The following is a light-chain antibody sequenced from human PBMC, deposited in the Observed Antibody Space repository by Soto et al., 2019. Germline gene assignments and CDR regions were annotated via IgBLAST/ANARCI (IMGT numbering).Light chain of an antibody. V-gene: IGKV3-15*01. CDR1: QSVSSN. CDR3: QQYNNWPPWWT. J-gene: IGKJ1*01. CDR2: GAS. Sequence: EVGVTQSLATVALCTGERATLSCRASQSVSSNLAWYQQKPGQAPRLLIYGASTRATGIPARFSGSGSGTEFTLTISSLQSEDFAVYYCQQYNNWPPWWTFGQGTKVDIK.